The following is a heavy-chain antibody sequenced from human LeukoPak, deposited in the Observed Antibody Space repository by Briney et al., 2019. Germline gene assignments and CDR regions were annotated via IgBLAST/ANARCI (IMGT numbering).Heavy chain of an antibody. D-gene: IGHD2-2*01. Sequence: GGSLRLSCAASGFTFSSYAMHWVRQAPGKGLEYVSAISSNGGSTYYANSVKGRFTISRDNSKNTLYLQMGSLRAEDMAVYYCARGNQKDIVVVPAAPLDYWGQGTLVTVSS. CDR1: GFTFSSYA. CDR2: ISSNGGST. J-gene: IGHJ4*02. CDR3: ARGNQKDIVVVPAAPLDY. V-gene: IGHV3-64*01.